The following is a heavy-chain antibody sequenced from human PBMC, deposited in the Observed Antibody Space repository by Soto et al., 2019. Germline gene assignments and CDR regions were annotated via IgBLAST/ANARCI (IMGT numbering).Heavy chain of an antibody. CDR1: EFSFISYW. V-gene: IGHV3-7*03. CDR2: INQDATRQ. J-gene: IGHJ4*02. Sequence: LRLSCAASEFSFISYWMSWVRQAPGRGLEWVANINQDATRQSYVDSVEGRFSISRDNAKNSLYLQMNSLRVEDTAVYYCAKVGLFDGNKPITFEFWGQGTLVTVSS. CDR3: AKVGLFDGNKPITFEF. D-gene: IGHD3-10*01.